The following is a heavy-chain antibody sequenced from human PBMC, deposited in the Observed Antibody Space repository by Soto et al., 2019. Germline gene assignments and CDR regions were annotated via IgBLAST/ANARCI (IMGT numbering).Heavy chain of an antibody. CDR3: AREKTVIRGFGMXV. Sequence: SQTLSLTCAISGDSVSSNSAAWNWIRQSPSRGLEWLGRTYYRSKWYNDYAVYVKSRITINPDTSKNQFSLQLNSVTPEDTAVYYFAREKTVIRGFGMXVWGQGNTVTVSS. D-gene: IGHD2-21*01. CDR1: GDSVSSNSAA. J-gene: IGHJ6*02. CDR2: TYYRSKWYN. V-gene: IGHV6-1*01.